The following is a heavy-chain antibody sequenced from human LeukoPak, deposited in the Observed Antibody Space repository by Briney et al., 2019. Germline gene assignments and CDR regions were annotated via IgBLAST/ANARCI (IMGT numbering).Heavy chain of an antibody. CDR3: ARRRGYSGYDIIDY. Sequence: SETLSLTCAVYGGSFSGYYWSWIRQPPGKGLEWIGYIYYSGSTNYNPSLKSRVTISVDTSENQLSLKLSSVTAADTAVYYCARRRGYSGYDIIDYWGQGTLVTVSS. J-gene: IGHJ4*02. V-gene: IGHV4-59*08. CDR1: GGSFSGYY. CDR2: IYYSGST. D-gene: IGHD5-12*01.